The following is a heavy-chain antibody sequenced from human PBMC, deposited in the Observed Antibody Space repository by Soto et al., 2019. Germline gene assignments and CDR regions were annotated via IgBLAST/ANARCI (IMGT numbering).Heavy chain of an antibody. CDR2: IYPGDSDT. CDR1: GYTFSTYW. CDR3: ARKFAPEFFDS. Sequence: PGESLKISCNGSGYTFSTYWIAWVRQMPGKGLEWMGIIYPGDSDTKYSPAFQGQVTISADKSINTAYLQWTSLEASDTAMYYCARKFAPEFFDSWGQGTPVTVYS. V-gene: IGHV5-51*01. J-gene: IGHJ4*02. D-gene: IGHD3-10*01.